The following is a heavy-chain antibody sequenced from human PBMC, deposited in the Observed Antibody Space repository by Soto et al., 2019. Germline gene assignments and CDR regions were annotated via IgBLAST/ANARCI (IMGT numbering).Heavy chain of an antibody. Sequence: GSSLRLSCAASGFTFDDYAMHWVLQAPGKGLEWVSGISWNSGSIGYADSVKGRFTISRDNAKNSLYLQMNSLRAEDTALYYCAKDRGRGSDYYLDYWGQGTLVTVSS. CDR1: GFTFDDYA. J-gene: IGHJ4*02. CDR2: ISWNSGSI. V-gene: IGHV3-9*01. CDR3: AKDRGRGSDYYLDY. D-gene: IGHD1-26*01.